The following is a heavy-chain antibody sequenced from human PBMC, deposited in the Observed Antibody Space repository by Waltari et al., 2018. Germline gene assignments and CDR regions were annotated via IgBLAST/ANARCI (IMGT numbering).Heavy chain of an antibody. CDR1: GFTFSSYA. CDR2: ISGSGGST. Sequence: EVQLVESGGGLVQPGGSLRLSCAASGFTFSSYAMSWVRQAPGKGLEGVSAISGSGGSTYYADSGKGRFTISRDNSKNTLYLQMNSLRAEDTAVYYCAKDHIAVAGFFWYFDLWGRGTLVTVSS. V-gene: IGHV3-23*04. CDR3: AKDHIAVAGFFWYFDL. J-gene: IGHJ2*01. D-gene: IGHD6-19*01.